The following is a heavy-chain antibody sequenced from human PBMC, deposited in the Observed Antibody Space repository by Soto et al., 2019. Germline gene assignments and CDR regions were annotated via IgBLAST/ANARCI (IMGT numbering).Heavy chain of an antibody. CDR2: ISAYNGNT. D-gene: IGHD6-19*01. J-gene: IGHJ4*02. CDR3: ASNIAVAGSGDY. Sequence: GGSVKGSCKGSGYTFTSYGISWGGQAPGQGLEWMGWISAYNGNTNYALKLQGRVTMTTDTSTSTAYMELRSLRSDDTAVYYCASNIAVAGSGDYWGQGTLVTVSS. V-gene: IGHV1-18*01. CDR1: GYTFTSYG.